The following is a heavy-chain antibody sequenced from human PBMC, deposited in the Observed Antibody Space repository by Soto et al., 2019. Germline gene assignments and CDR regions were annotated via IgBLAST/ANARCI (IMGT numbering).Heavy chain of an antibody. D-gene: IGHD3-22*01. V-gene: IGHV1-18*01. J-gene: IGHJ1*01. CDR3: ARGSLDLYYYDSSGSGGEYFQH. Sequence: GASVKVSCKASGYTFTSYGISWVRQAPGQGLEWMGWISAYNGNTNYAQKLQGRVTMTTDTSTSTAYMELRSLRSDDTAVYYCARGSLDLYYYDSSGSGGEYFQHWGQGTLVTVSS. CDR2: ISAYNGNT. CDR1: GYTFTSYG.